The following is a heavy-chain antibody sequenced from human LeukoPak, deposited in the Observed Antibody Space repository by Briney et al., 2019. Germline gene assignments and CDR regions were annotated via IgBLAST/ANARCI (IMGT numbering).Heavy chain of an antibody. CDR3: AKQSSGWYFDY. Sequence: GRSLRLSCAASGFTFSSYGMHWVRQAPGKGLEWVAVIWYDGSNKYYADSVKGRFTISRDNSKNTLYLQMNNLSAEDTAVYYCAKQSSGWYFDYWGQGTLVTVSS. D-gene: IGHD6-19*01. J-gene: IGHJ4*02. CDR1: GFTFSSYG. CDR2: IWYDGSNK. V-gene: IGHV3-33*06.